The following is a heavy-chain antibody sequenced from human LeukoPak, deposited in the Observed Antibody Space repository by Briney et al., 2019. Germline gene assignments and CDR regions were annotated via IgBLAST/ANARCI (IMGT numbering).Heavy chain of an antibody. CDR2: ISWNSGSI. J-gene: IGHJ4*02. D-gene: IGHD2-8*01. V-gene: IGHV3-9*01. Sequence: GRSLRLSCAASGFTFDDYAMHWVRQAPGKGLEWVSGISWNSGSIGYADSVKGRFTISRDNAKNSLYLQMNSLRAEDTAVYYCATVGGCTNGVCYTGEYYFDYWGQGTLVTVSS. CDR1: GFTFDDYA. CDR3: ATVGGCTNGVCYTGEYYFDY.